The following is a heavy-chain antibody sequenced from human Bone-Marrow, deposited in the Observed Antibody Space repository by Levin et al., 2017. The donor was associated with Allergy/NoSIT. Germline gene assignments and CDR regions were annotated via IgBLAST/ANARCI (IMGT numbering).Heavy chain of an antibody. CDR2: IWYDGSNK. V-gene: IGHV3-33*01. CDR3: ARALYDSSGSEIDY. Sequence: PGGSLRLSCAASGFTFSSYGMHWVRQAPGKGLEWVAVIWYDGSNKYYADSVKGRFTISRDNSKNTLYLQMNSLRAEDTAVYYCARALYDSSGSEIDYWGQGTLVTVSS. J-gene: IGHJ4*02. CDR1: GFTFSSYG. D-gene: IGHD3-22*01.